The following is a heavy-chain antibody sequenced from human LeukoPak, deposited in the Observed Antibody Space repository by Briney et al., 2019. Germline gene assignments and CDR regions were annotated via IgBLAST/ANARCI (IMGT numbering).Heavy chain of an antibody. Sequence: ASVKVSCKASGGTFSSYAISWVRQAPGQGLEWMGRIIPIFGTANYAQKFQGRVTITADESTSTAYMELSSLRSEDTAVYYCARDLVYDSSGRFLFDYWGQGTLVTVSS. CDR2: IIPIFGTA. CDR1: GGTFSSYA. J-gene: IGHJ4*02. CDR3: ARDLVYDSSGRFLFDY. V-gene: IGHV1-69*13. D-gene: IGHD3-22*01.